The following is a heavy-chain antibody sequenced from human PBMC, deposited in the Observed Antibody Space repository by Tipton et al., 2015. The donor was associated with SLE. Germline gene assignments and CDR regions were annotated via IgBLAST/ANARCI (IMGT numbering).Heavy chain of an antibody. D-gene: IGHD5-18*01. Sequence: SLRLSCAASGFTFSNYGMHWVRQAPGKGLEWVADIWYDGSNKNYADSVKGRFTVSRDNSKNTVYLQMNSLRAEDTGVYYCAKDGGITAMADYWGQGTLVTVSS. CDR2: IWYDGSNK. V-gene: IGHV3-30*18. CDR3: AKDGGITAMADY. CDR1: GFTFSNYG. J-gene: IGHJ4*02.